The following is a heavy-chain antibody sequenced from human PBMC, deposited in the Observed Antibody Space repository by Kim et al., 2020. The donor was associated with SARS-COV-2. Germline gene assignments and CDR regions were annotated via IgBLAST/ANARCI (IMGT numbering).Heavy chain of an antibody. D-gene: IGHD6-13*01. V-gene: IGHV4-34*01. CDR3: ARGRGSSWYHGGYFQH. Sequence: SETLSLTCAVYGGSFSGYYWSWIRQPPGKGLEWIGEINHSGSTNYNPSLKSRVTMSVDTSKNQFSLKLSSVTAADTAVYYCARGRGSSWYHGGYFQHWGQGTLVTVSS. J-gene: IGHJ1*01. CDR2: INHSGST. CDR1: GGSFSGYY.